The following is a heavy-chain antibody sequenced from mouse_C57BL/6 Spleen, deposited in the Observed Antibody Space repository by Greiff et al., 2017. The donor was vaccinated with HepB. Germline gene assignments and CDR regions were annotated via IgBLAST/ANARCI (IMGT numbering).Heavy chain of an antibody. V-gene: IGHV3-6*01. CDR3: ARGGFAY. CDR1: GYSITSGYY. J-gene: IGHJ3*01. Sequence: EVKLLESGPGLVKPSQSLSLTCSVTGYSITSGYYWNWIRQFPGNKLEWMGYISYDGSNNYNPSLKNRISITRDTSKNQCFLKLNSVTTEDTATYYCARGGFAYWGQGTLVTVSA. CDR2: ISYDGSN.